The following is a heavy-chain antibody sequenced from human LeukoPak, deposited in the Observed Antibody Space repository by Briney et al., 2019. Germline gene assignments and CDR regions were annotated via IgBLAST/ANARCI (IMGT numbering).Heavy chain of an antibody. CDR3: AKDGLGYYGSGSRYYYYMDV. CDR2: ISGSGGST. V-gene: IGHV3-23*01. D-gene: IGHD3-10*01. J-gene: IGHJ6*03. Sequence: PGGSLRLSCAASGFTFSSYGMSWVRQAPGKGLEWVSTISGSGGSTYYADSVKGRFTISRDNSKNTLYLQMNSLRAEDTAVYYCAKDGLGYYGSGSRYYYYMDVWGKGTTVTISS. CDR1: GFTFSSYG.